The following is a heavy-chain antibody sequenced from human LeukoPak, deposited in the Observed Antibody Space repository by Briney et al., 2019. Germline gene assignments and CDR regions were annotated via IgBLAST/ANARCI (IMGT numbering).Heavy chain of an antibody. D-gene: IGHD1-26*01. Sequence: PGGSLRLSCAASGFSFNNYRMNWVRQAPGKGLEWVAHIKQDGSEIYYVASVKGRFTISRDNANNSLYLQMNNLRAEDTAVYYCAREFSGSLDYWGQGTLDTVSS. CDR3: AREFSGSLDY. V-gene: IGHV3-7*01. CDR2: IKQDGSEI. J-gene: IGHJ4*02. CDR1: GFSFNNYR.